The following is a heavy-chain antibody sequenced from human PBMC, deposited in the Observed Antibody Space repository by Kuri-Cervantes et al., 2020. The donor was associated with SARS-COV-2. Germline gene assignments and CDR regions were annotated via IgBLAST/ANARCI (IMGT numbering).Heavy chain of an antibody. CDR1: GFTFSSYG. V-gene: IGHV3-30*02. J-gene: IGHJ6*03. CDR3: AKDRVVVVPAAIAGYMDV. CDR2: IRYDGCNK. D-gene: IGHD2-2*01. Sequence: GGSLRLSCAASGFTFSSYGMHWVRQAPGKGLEWVAFIRYDGCNKYYADSVKGRFTISRDNSKNTLYLQMNSLRAEDTAVYYCAKDRVVVVPAAIAGYMDVWDKGTTVTVSS.